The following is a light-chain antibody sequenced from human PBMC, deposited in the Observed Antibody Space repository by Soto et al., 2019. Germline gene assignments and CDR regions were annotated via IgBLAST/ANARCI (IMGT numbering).Light chain of an antibody. CDR1: QSISSY. V-gene: IGKV1-39*01. Sequence: DIQMTQSPSSLSASVGDRVTITCRASQSISSYLNWYQQKPGKAPKPLIYAASSLQSGVPTRFSGSGSGTDFPLTISSLQPEDFATYDCQQSYSTPYTFGQGTKLEIK. J-gene: IGKJ2*01. CDR3: QQSYSTPYT. CDR2: AAS.